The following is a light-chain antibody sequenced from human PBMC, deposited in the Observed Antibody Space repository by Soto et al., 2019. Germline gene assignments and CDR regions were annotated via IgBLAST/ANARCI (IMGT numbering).Light chain of an antibody. CDR2: DVS. J-gene: IGLJ1*01. Sequence: QSALTQPRSVSGSPGQSVTISCTGTSSDVGGYNYVSWYQQHPGKAPKLMIYDVSKRPSGVPDRFSGSKSGNTASLTISGLKAEDVAYYYCCSYAGSYIPCFGTGTKLTV. V-gene: IGLV2-11*01. CDR1: SSDVGGYNY. CDR3: CSYAGSYIPC.